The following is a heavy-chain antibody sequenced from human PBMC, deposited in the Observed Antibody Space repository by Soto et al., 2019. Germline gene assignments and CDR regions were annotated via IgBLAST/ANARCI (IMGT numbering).Heavy chain of an antibody. D-gene: IGHD2-21*01. CDR1: GFTFNTYD. V-gene: IGHV3-21*01. CDR2: ITTSSAYI. Sequence: EVQLVESGGGLVKPGGSLRLSCAASGFTFNTYDMNWVRQAPGKGLEWVSSITTSSAYIYYADSLKGRITISRANAKHSLFLQMNSLRAEDTAVYYCVRSGTARLLRHSWFDTWGQGTLVTVSS. J-gene: IGHJ5*02. CDR3: VRSGTARLLRHSWFDT.